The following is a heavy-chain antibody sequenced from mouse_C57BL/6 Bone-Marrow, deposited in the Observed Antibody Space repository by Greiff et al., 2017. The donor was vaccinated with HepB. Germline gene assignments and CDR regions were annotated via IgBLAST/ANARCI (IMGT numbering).Heavy chain of an antibody. CDR2: IYPSDSET. J-gene: IGHJ3*01. D-gene: IGHD2-4*01. CDR3: ARRVLRQAAWFAY. CDR1: GYNFTSYW. V-gene: IGHV1-61*01. Sequence: VQLQQPGAELVRPGSSVKLSCKASGYNFTSYWMDWVKQRPGQGLEWIGKIYPSDSETHYNQKFKDKATLTVDKSSSTAYMQLSSLTSEDSAVYYCARRVLRQAAWFAYWGQGTLVTVSA.